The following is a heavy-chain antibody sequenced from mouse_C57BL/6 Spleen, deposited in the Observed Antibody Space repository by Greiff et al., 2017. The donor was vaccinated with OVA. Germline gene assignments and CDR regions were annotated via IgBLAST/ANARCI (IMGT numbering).Heavy chain of an antibody. CDR3: ARDGGAGETVFNSFGSCCFDY. Sequence: EVKLVESGGGLVKPGGSLKLSCAASGFTFSSYAMSWVRQTPEKRLEWVATISDGGSYTYYPDNVKGRYTISRDNAKNNLYLQISCLKSEDPAMYNCARDGGAGETVFNSFGSCCFDYWGQGTTLTVSS. CDR2: ISDGGSYT. CDR1: GFTFSSYA. D-gene: IGHD1-1*01. V-gene: IGHV5-4*01. J-gene: IGHJ2*01.